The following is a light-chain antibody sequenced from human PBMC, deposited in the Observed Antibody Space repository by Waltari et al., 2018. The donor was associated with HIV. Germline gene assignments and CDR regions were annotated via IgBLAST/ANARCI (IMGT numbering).Light chain of an antibody. CDR3: CSYGGTWTNVV. CDR1: SGGFSNYNY. V-gene: IGLV2-11*01. J-gene: IGLJ2*01. CDR2: DVL. Sequence: QSALTQPRSVSGSPGQSVTISCTGTSGGFSNYNYVSWYQQHPGKAPKLIIYDVLKRPSGVPDRFSGSKSGNTASLTISGLQADDEAEYYCCSYGGTWTNVVFGGGTELTVL.